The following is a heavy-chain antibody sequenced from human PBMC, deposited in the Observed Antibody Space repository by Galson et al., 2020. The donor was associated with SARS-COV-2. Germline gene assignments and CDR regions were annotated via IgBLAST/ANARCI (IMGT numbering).Heavy chain of an antibody. CDR3: ARVNKGDSANLFGY. V-gene: IGHV4-39*07. D-gene: IGHD5-18*01. J-gene: IGHJ4*02. Sequence: SETLSLTCTVSGGSISSSSYYWVWHRQPPGKGMEWIGSIHYSGSTYYTPSIKSRVTISVDTSKNQFSLKLSSVTAADTAVYYCARVNKGDSANLFGYWGQGTLVTVSS. CDR2: IHYSGST. CDR1: GGSISSSSYY.